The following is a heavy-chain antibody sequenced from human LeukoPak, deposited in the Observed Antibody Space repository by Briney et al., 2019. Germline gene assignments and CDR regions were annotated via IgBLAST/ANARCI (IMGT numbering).Heavy chain of an antibody. CDR3: ARGSLLTMVRGRIDY. J-gene: IGHJ4*02. CDR1: GYTFTGYY. Sequence: ASVKVSCKASGYTFTGYYMHWVRQAPGQGLEWMGWINPNSGGTNYAQKFQGRVTMTRDTSISTAYMELSRLRSGDTAVYYCARGSLLTMVRGRIDYWGQGTLVTVSS. CDR2: INPNSGGT. V-gene: IGHV1-2*02. D-gene: IGHD3-10*01.